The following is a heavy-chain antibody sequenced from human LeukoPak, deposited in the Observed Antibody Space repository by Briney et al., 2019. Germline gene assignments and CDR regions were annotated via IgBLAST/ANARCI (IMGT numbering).Heavy chain of an antibody. Sequence: GASVKVSCKASGGTFSSYAISWVRQAPGQGLEWMGGIIPIFGTANYAQKFQGRVTITADESTSTAYMELSSLRSEDTAVYYCARRDGYKMGYYFDYWGQGTLVTVSS. D-gene: IGHD5-24*01. CDR2: IIPIFGTA. V-gene: IGHV1-69*01. J-gene: IGHJ4*02. CDR1: GGTFSSYA. CDR3: ARRDGYKMGYYFDY.